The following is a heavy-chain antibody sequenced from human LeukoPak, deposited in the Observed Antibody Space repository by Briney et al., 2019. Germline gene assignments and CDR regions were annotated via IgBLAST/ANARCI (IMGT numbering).Heavy chain of an antibody. Sequence: SETLSLTCAVYGGSFSGYYWSWIRQPPGKGLEWIGEINHSGSTNYNPFLKSRVTISVDTSKNQCSLKRSSVTAADTAVYYCARSGYSYGLDYWGQGTLVTVSS. CDR3: ARSGYSYGLDY. J-gene: IGHJ4*02. D-gene: IGHD5-18*01. V-gene: IGHV4-34*01. CDR2: INHSGST. CDR1: GGSFSGYY.